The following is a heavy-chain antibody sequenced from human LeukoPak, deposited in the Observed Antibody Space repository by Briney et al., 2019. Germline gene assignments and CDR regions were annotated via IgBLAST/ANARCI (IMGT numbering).Heavy chain of an antibody. CDR1: GFTFSMYA. J-gene: IGHJ4*02. CDR3: AKGVVFGSYSSSWSTYSYFDY. V-gene: IGHV3-23*01. D-gene: IGHD6-13*01. CDR2: ISSSGIST. Sequence: PGGSLRLSCAASGFTFSMYAMFWVRQAPGKGLEWVSAISSSGISTYYADSVKGQFTISRDNSENTLYLQMNSLRAEDTAVYYCAKGVVFGSYSSSWSTYSYFDYWGQGTLVTVSS.